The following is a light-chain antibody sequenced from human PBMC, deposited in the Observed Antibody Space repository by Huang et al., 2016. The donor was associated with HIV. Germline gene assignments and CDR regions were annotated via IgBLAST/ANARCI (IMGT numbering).Light chain of an antibody. CDR2: AAS. V-gene: IGKV1-27*01. CDR3: QKYNSAPDT. Sequence: DIHMTQSPSSLSSSVVDRVTITCRASQDIRNYLAWYQQKPGTAPKLLISAASTLQSGVPSRFSGSGSGTDFTLTIGSLQPEDVATYYCQKYNSAPDTFGQGTKLEIK. J-gene: IGKJ2*01. CDR1: QDIRNY.